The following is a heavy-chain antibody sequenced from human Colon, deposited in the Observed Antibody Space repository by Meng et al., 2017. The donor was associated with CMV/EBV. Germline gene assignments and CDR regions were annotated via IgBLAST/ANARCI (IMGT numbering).Heavy chain of an antibody. D-gene: IGHD5-12*01. J-gene: IGHJ4*02. Sequence: VQLQESGTRLVQPSETLSPTCTVSGGPIGTYSWSWIRQPAGGGLEWLGRISTNRNTDYNPSLNSRATIWLDTSNNQFSLKLTSVTAADTAVYYCVRGGYSGTQTGGVQEYWGQGTLVTVSS. V-gene: IGHV4-4*07. CDR1: GGPIGTYS. CDR2: ISTNRNT. CDR3: VRGGYSGTQTGGVQEY.